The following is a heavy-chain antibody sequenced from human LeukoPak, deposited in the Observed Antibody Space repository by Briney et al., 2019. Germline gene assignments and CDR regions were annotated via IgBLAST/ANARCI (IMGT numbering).Heavy chain of an antibody. Sequence: ASVKVSRKAFGYTFTSYYMHWVRQAPGQGLEWMGIINPSGGSTSYAQKFQGRVTMTRDTSTSTVYMELSSLRSEDTAVYYCARDLYGDYGVPDYWGQGTLVTVSS. CDR2: INPSGGST. CDR1: GYTFTSYY. D-gene: IGHD4-17*01. V-gene: IGHV1-46*01. J-gene: IGHJ4*02. CDR3: ARDLYGDYGVPDY.